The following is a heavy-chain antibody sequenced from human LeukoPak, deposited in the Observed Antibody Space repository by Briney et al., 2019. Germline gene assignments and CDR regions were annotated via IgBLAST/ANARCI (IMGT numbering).Heavy chain of an antibody. CDR2: INHSGST. V-gene: IGHV4-34*01. Sequence: PSETLSLTCAVYGGSLSGYYWSWIRQPPGKGLEWIGEINHSGSTNYNPSLKSRVTISVDTSKNQFSLKLSSVTAADTAVYYCARGKGLGYCSGGSCYSDYYYYYMDVWGKGTTVTVSS. D-gene: IGHD2-15*01. CDR1: GGSLSGYY. CDR3: ARGKGLGYCSGGSCYSDYYYYYMDV. J-gene: IGHJ6*03.